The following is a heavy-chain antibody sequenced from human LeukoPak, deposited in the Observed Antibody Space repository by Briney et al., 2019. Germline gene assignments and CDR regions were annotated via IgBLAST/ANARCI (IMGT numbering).Heavy chain of an antibody. J-gene: IGHJ6*02. CDR3: ARGPMRRGYYNYYYYGMDV. V-gene: IGHV4-61*01. D-gene: IGHD3-3*01. Sequence: PSETLSLTCTVSGGSVSSGSYYWSWIRQPPGQGLEWIAYVYYSGSTNYNPSLKSRVTISVDTSKNQFSLKLSSVTAADTAVYYCARGPMRRGYYNYYYYGMDVWGQGTTVTVSS. CDR1: GGSVSSGSYY. CDR2: VYYSGST.